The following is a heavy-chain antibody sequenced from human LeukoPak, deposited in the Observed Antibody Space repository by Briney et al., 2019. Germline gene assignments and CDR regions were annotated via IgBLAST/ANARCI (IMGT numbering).Heavy chain of an antibody. Sequence: SETLSLTCTVSGVSISSSSYYWGWIRQPPGKGLEWIGSIYYSGSTYYNPSLGSRVTISVDTSKNQFSLKLSSVTAADTAVYYCARVRGQWLRYFDYWGQGTLVTVSS. V-gene: IGHV4-39*07. CDR2: IYYSGST. D-gene: IGHD6-19*01. CDR3: ARVRGQWLRYFDY. CDR1: GVSISSSSYY. J-gene: IGHJ4*02.